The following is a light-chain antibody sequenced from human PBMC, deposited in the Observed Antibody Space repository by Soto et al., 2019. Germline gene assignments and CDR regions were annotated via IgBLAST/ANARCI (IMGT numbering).Light chain of an antibody. CDR3: QQLNSYPQPT. Sequence: DIQLTQSPSFLSASVGDRVTITCRASQGISSYLAWYQQKPGKAPKLLIYAASTLQSGVPSRFSGSGSGTEFTLTISSLQPEDFATYYCQQLNSYPQPTFGQGTKLEIK. CDR1: QGISSY. CDR2: AAS. V-gene: IGKV1-9*01. J-gene: IGKJ2*01.